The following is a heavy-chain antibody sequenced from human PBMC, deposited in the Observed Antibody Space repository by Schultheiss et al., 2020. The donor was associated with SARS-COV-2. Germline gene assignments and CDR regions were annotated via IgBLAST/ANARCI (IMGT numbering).Heavy chain of an antibody. D-gene: IGHD3-22*01. CDR3: AESSGYYFDY. V-gene: IGHV4-59*06. CDR2: IYYSGST. J-gene: IGHJ4*02. Sequence: SETLSLTCTVSGDSMTSYYWNWIRQPAGKGLEWIGYIYYSGSTYYNPSLKSRVTISVDTSKNQFSLKLSSVTAADTAVYYCAESSGYYFDYWGQGILVTVSS. CDR1: GDSMTSYY.